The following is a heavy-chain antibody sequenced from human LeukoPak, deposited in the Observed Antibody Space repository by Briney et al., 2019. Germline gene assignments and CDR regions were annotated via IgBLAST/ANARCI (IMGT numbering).Heavy chain of an antibody. D-gene: IGHD3-22*01. J-gene: IGHJ4*02. Sequence: TGGSLRLSCAASGFSFSTYGMNWVRQAPGKGLEWVSYISRDSSTIYYADSVKGRFTISRDNAKNSLYLQTNSLRDDDTALYYCARGGSYYDSSGVRTYFDYWGQGSLVTVSS. CDR1: GFSFSTYG. CDR3: ARGGSYYDSSGVRTYFDY. V-gene: IGHV3-48*02. CDR2: ISRDSSTI.